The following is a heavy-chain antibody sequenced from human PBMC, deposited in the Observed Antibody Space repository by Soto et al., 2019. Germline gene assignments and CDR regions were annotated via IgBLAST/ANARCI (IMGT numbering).Heavy chain of an antibody. J-gene: IGHJ4*02. V-gene: IGHV2-5*01. CDR1: GFSLSTSGVG. CDR3: AHRRGGNGWNEGDFDY. Sequence: QITLQESGPTVVKPTQTLTLTCTFSGFSLSTSGVGVGWIRQPPGKALEPLAFAYWYDDNRYSPFLRNRLTVTKDTAKNQVVLKMTNMDFVDTATYFYAHRRGGNGWNEGDFDYWGQGTLVTVSS. D-gene: IGHD1-1*01. CDR2: AYWYDDN.